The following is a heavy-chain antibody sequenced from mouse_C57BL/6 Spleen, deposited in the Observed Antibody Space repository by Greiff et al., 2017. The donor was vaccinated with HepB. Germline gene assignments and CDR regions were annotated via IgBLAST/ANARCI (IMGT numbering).Heavy chain of an antibody. V-gene: IGHV3-6*01. CDR3: AKNYSNYGDY. Sequence: EVQLVESGPGLVKPSQSLSLTCSVPGYSITSGYSWTWIRQFPGNNLEWMGYISYDGSNNYNPSLKNRISITRDTSKNQFFLKLNSVTTEDTATYYCAKNYSNYGDYWGQGTTLTVSS. CDR1: GYSITSGYS. J-gene: IGHJ2*01. D-gene: IGHD2-5*01. CDR2: ISYDGSN.